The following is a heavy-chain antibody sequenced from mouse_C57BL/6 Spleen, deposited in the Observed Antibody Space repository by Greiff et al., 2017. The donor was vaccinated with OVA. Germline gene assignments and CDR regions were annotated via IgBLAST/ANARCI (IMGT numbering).Heavy chain of an antibody. CDR3: ARDYDEGWFAY. Sequence: VQLQQSGPELVKPGASVKISCKASGYAFSSSWMNWVKQRPGKGLEWIGRIYPGDGDTNYNGKFKGKATLTADKSSSTAYMQLSSLTSEDSAVYFCARDYDEGWFAYWGQGTLVTVSA. V-gene: IGHV1-82*01. CDR1: GYAFSSSW. J-gene: IGHJ3*01. D-gene: IGHD2-4*01. CDR2: IYPGDGDT.